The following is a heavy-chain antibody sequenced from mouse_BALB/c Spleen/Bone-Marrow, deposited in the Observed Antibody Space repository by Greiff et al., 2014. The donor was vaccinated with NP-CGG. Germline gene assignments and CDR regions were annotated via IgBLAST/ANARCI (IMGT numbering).Heavy chain of an antibody. V-gene: IGHV1-80*01. CDR3: ARTPWFAY. J-gene: IGHJ3*01. CDR1: GYAFSSYW. CDR2: IYPGDGDT. Sequence: QVQLQQSGAELVRPGSSVKISCKASGYAFSSYWMNWVRQRPGQGLEWIGQIYPGDGDTNYNGKFKGKATLTADRSSSTAYMQLSSLTSEDPAVYFCARTPWFAYWGQGTLVTVSA.